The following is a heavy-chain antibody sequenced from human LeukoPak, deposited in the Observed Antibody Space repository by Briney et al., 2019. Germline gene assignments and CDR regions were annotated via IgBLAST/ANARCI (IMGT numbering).Heavy chain of an antibody. CDR1: GYSFTSYW. CDR3: ARTYYDFWSGYWPSVAFDI. Sequence: GESLKISCKGSGYSFTSYWIGRVRQMPGKGLEWMGIIYPGDSDTRYSPSFQGQVTISADKSISTAYLQWSSLKASDTAMYYCARTYYDFWSGYWPSVAFDIWGQGTMVTVSS. D-gene: IGHD3-3*01. J-gene: IGHJ3*02. CDR2: IYPGDSDT. V-gene: IGHV5-51*01.